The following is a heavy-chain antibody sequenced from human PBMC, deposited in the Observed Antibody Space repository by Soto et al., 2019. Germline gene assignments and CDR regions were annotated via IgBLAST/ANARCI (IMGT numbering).Heavy chain of an antibody. V-gene: IGHV3-48*01. CDR2: ISSSSSTI. Sequence: GGSLRVSCAASGFTFSSYSMNWVRQTTGKGLEWVSYISSSSSTIYYADSVKGRFTIPRDNAKNSLYLQMNSLRAEDRAVYYCARDWSAEVLPDYWGQGTLVSVSS. CDR1: GFTFSSYS. CDR3: ARDWSAEVLPDY. D-gene: IGHD3-10*01. J-gene: IGHJ4*02.